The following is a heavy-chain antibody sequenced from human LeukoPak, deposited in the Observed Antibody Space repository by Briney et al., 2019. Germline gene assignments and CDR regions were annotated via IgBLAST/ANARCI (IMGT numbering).Heavy chain of an antibody. CDR1: GYTLTELS. CDR2: FDPEDGET. V-gene: IGHV1-24*01. Sequence: ASVKVSCKVSGYTLTELSMHWVRQAPGKGLEWMGGFDPEDGETIYAQKFQGRVTMTEDTSTDTAYMELSSLRSEDTAVYYCATVPFSPLRLGELSLDYWGQGTLVTVSS. CDR3: ATVPFSPLRLGELSLDY. D-gene: IGHD3-16*02. J-gene: IGHJ4*02.